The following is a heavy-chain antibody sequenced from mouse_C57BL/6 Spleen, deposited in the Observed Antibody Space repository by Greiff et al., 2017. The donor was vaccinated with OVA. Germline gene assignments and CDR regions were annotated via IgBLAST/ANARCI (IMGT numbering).Heavy chain of an antibody. V-gene: IGHV1-5*01. J-gene: IGHJ3*01. Sequence: VQLQQSGTVLVRPGASVKMSYKTSGYTFTSYWMHWVKQRPGQGLEWIGAIYPGTSDTSYNQKFKGKAKLTAVTSASTAYMELSSLTNEDAAVYYCTSLEGSFADWGKGTLVTVSA. CDR3: TSLEGSFAD. CDR2: IYPGTSDT. CDR1: GYTFTSYW.